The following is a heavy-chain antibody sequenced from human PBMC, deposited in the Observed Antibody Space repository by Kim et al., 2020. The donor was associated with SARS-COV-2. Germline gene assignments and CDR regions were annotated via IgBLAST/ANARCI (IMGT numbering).Heavy chain of an antibody. J-gene: IGHJ4*02. V-gene: IGHV2-5*01. Sequence: SPSLKSRLTITKDTSKNQVVLTMTNMDPVDTATYYCAHSSNSGYPWYFDYWGQGTLVTVSS. CDR3: AHSSNSGYPWYFDY. D-gene: IGHD6-13*01.